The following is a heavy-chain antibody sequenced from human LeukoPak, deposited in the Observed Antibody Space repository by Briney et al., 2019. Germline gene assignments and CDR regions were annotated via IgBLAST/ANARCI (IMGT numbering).Heavy chain of an antibody. Sequence: TSETLSLTCTVSGGSISSYYWSWIRQPAGKGLEWIGRIYTSGSTNYNPSLKSRVTMSVDTSKNQFSLKLSSVTAADTAVYYCARDLAYYDSSGYYYMGDWFDPWGQGTLVTVSS. V-gene: IGHV4-4*07. CDR2: IYTSGST. CDR1: GGSISSYY. J-gene: IGHJ5*02. CDR3: ARDLAYYDSSGYYYMGDWFDP. D-gene: IGHD3-22*01.